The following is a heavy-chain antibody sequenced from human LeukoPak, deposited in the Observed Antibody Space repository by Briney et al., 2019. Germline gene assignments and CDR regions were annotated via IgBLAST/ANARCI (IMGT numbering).Heavy chain of an antibody. D-gene: IGHD7-27*01. CDR1: AFTFSSYS. J-gene: IGHJ6*03. CDR2: ISSSGSYI. CDR3: ARVGPGVNPDYYYYYMDV. V-gene: IGHV3-21*01. Sequence: PGGSLRLSCAASAFTFSSYSMNWVRQAPGEGLEWVSSISSSGSYIYYADSVKGRFTISRDNAKNSLYLQMNSRRAKDTAVYYCARVGPGVNPDYYYYYMDVWGKGPRSPSP.